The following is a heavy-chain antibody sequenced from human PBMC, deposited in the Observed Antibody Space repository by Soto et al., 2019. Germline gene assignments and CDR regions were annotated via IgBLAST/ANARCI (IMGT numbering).Heavy chain of an antibody. V-gene: IGHV4-31*03. J-gene: IGHJ5*01. D-gene: IGHD1-20*01. CDR3: ARAIGGNNWNPNWFDS. Sequence: PSETLSITCTVSGDSITRRDYYWTWIRQYPGKGLEWIGYIHHSGAAHYNPSLKSRLTISVDTSRNQFSLKLTSVTAADTAVYYCARAIGGNNWNPNWFDSWGQGTLVTVS. CDR2: IHHSGAA. CDR1: GDSITRRDYY.